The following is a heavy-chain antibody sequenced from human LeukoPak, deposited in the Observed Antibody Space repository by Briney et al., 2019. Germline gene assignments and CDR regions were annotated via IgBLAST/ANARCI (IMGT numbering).Heavy chain of an antibody. Sequence: AAVKVSCKASGYTFTSYGISWVRQAPGQGLEWMGWISAYNGNTNYAQKLQGRVTMTTDTSTSTAYMELRSLRSDDTAVYYCAREEIHARCSDYWGQGTLVTVSS. CDR3: AREEIHARCSDY. CDR1: GYTFTSYG. V-gene: IGHV1-18*01. CDR2: ISAYNGNT. J-gene: IGHJ4*02. D-gene: IGHD5-24*01.